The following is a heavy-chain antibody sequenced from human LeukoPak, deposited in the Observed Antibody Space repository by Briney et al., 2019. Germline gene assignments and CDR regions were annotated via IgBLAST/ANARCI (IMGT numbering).Heavy chain of an antibody. J-gene: IGHJ3*02. CDR3: ASLRRGDYGGDAFDI. V-gene: IGHV3-64*01. Sequence: GGSLRLSCAASGFTFSSYSMNWVRQAPGKGLEYVSAISSNGGSTYYANSVKGRFTISRDNSKNTLYLQMGSLRAEDMAVYYCASLRRGDYGGDAFDIWGQGTMVTVSS. D-gene: IGHD4-17*01. CDR1: GFTFSSYS. CDR2: ISSNGGST.